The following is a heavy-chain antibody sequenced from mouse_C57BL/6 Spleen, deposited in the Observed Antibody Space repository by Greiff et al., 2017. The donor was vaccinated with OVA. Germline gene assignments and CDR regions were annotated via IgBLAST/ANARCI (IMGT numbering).Heavy chain of an antibody. D-gene: IGHD2-5*01. J-gene: IGHJ4*01. Sequence: VKLMESGPELVKPGASVKISCKASGYAFSSSWMNWVKQRPGKGLEWIGRIYPGDGDTNYNGKFKGKATLTADKSSSTAYMQLSSLTSEDSAVYFCARYYSNYGRAMDYWGQGTSVTVSS. CDR2: IYPGDGDT. V-gene: IGHV1-82*01. CDR3: ARYYSNYGRAMDY. CDR1: GYAFSSSW.